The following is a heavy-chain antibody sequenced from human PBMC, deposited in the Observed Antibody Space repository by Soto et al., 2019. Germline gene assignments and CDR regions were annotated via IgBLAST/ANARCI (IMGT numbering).Heavy chain of an antibody. CDR2: IYSSGST. CDR1: RCSIGNYY. J-gene: IGHJ4*02. D-gene: IGHD5-18*01. Sequence: SDTLSLTCTFYRCSIGNYYWNWIWHSPGKGLEWIGYIYSSGSTHYNPSLQNRVTISIDTSKNQVSLKVNSVTAADTAVYYCARDHPHSYGVYYFDYWGQGTPVTVS. CDR3: ARDHPHSYGVYYFDY. V-gene: IGHV4-59*01.